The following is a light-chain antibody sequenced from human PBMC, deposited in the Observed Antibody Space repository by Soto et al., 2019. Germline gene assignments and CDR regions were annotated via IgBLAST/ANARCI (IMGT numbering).Light chain of an antibody. CDR3: AAWDDSLNGGV. Sequence: QSVLTQPPPASGTPGQRVTISCSGSSSNIGRNTVHWYQQLPGTAPKLLMYSNNQRPSGVPDRFFGSKSGTSASLAISGLQSEDGADYYCAAWDDSLNGGVFGTGTKVTVL. V-gene: IGLV1-44*01. J-gene: IGLJ1*01. CDR2: SNN. CDR1: SSNIGRNT.